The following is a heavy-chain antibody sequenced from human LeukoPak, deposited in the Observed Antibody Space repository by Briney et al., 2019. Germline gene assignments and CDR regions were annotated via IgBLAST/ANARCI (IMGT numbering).Heavy chain of an antibody. CDR1: SGSIRSSSYN. Sequence: PSETLSLTCTVSSGSIRSSSYNWSWIRQSPGKGLEWIGYIYHTGSTSYSPSLKSRVTISADTSQNQFSLKLSSVTAADTAVYYCASRKLGNDYWGQGTLVTVSS. CDR3: ASRKLGNDY. CDR2: IYHTGST. V-gene: IGHV4-61*01. D-gene: IGHD7-27*01. J-gene: IGHJ4*02.